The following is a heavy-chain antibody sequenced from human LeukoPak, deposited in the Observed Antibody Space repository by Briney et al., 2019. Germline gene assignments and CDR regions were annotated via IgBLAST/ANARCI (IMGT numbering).Heavy chain of an antibody. CDR3: AKDAWAARPEGGY. J-gene: IGHJ4*02. CDR1: GFTFSSYG. D-gene: IGHD6-6*01. V-gene: IGHV3-23*01. Sequence: PGGSLRLSCAASGFTFSSYGMSWVRQAPGKGLEWVSVISGSGHSTYYADSVKGRFTISRDNSKNTLYLQMNSLRAEDTAVYYCAKDAWAARPEGGYWGQGTLVTVSS. CDR2: ISGSGHST.